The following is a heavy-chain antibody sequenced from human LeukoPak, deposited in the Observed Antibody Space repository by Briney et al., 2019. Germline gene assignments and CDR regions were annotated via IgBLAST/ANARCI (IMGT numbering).Heavy chain of an antibody. V-gene: IGHV1-2*06. Sequence: GASVKVSCTASGYTFTPYYIHCVRQAPGQGLEWVGRINPNSGGTNYAQKCQGRSTMTRDTSISTAYMELSRLRSDDTAVYYCAKEDDSGYDYPFDYWGQGTLVTVSS. D-gene: IGHD5-12*01. CDR2: INPNSGGT. J-gene: IGHJ4*02. CDR1: GYTFTPYY. CDR3: AKEDDSGYDYPFDY.